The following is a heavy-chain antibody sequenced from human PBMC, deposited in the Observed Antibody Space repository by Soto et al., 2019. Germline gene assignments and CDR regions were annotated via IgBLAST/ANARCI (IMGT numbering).Heavy chain of an antibody. D-gene: IGHD4-17*01. Sequence: PGESLKISCKGSGYRFTSYWIGWVRQMHGKGLEWMGIIYPGDSDTRYSPSFQGQVTISADKSISTAYLQWSSLKASDTAMYYCARRSDYGDYEENRQTGDPKRSYWYFDLWGRGTLVTVSS. CDR1: GYRFTSYW. CDR2: IYPGDSDT. V-gene: IGHV5-51*01. CDR3: ARRSDYGDYEENRQTGDPKRSYWYFDL. J-gene: IGHJ2*01.